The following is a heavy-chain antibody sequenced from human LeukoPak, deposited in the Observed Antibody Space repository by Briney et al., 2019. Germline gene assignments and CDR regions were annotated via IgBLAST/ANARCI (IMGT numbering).Heavy chain of an antibody. J-gene: IGHJ4*02. CDR3: AKADTTLDPFDH. CDR1: GFTFDDYT. Sequence: GGSLRLSCAASGFTFDDYTMHWVRQAPGKGLEWVSLISWDAGRTYYADSVKGRFTISRDNSKNSLYIQMNSLRTEDTALYYCAKADTTLDPFDHWGQGTLVTVSS. D-gene: IGHD5-18*01. V-gene: IGHV3-43*01. CDR2: ISWDAGRT.